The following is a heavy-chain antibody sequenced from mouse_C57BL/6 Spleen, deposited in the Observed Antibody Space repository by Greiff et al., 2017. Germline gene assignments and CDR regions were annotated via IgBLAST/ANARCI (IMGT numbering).Heavy chain of an antibody. J-gene: IGHJ4*01. V-gene: IGHV1-74*01. CDR3: AITTVVGYAMDY. CDR2: IHPSDSDT. CDR1: GYTFTSYW. D-gene: IGHD1-1*01. Sequence: QVQLKQPGAELVKPGASVKVSCKASGYTFTSYWMHWVKQRPGQGLEWIGRIHPSDSDTNYNQKFKGKATLTVDKSSSTAYMQLSSLTSEDSAVYYCAITTVVGYAMDYWGQGTSVTVSS.